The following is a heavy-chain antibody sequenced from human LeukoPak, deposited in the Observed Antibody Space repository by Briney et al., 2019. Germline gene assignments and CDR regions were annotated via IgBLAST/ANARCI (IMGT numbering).Heavy chain of an antibody. D-gene: IGHD6-19*01. J-gene: IGHJ6*02. Sequence: SETPSLTCAVYGGSFSGYYWSWIRQPPGKGLEWIGEINHSVSTNYNPSLQSRVTISVDTSKNQFSLKLSSVTAADTAVYYCARGHPRSSGWLYYYYGMDVWGQGTTVTVSS. CDR1: GGSFSGYY. CDR2: INHSVST. V-gene: IGHV4-34*01. CDR3: ARGHPRSSGWLYYYYGMDV.